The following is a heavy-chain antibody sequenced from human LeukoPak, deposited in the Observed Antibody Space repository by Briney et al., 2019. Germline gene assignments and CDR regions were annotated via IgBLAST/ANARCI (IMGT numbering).Heavy chain of an antibody. CDR2: ISGSSLST. CDR1: GFTFSSYA. CDR3: AKGSVYYYDRPGYFDY. D-gene: IGHD3-22*01. V-gene: IGHV3-23*01. Sequence: PGGSLRLSCAASGFTFSSYAMSWVRQAPGKGLEWVSGISGSSLSTYYADSVKGRFTISRDNSKNTLYLQMNSLRAADTAVYYCAKGSVYYYDRPGYFDYWGQGTLVTVSS. J-gene: IGHJ4*02.